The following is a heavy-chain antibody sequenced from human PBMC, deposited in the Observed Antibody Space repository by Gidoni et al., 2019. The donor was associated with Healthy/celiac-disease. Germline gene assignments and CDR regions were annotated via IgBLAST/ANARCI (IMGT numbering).Heavy chain of an antibody. CDR3: ARAYGDYVGNWFDP. V-gene: IGHV4-31*03. D-gene: IGHD4-17*01. CDR2: IYYSGST. J-gene: IGHJ5*02. CDR1: GGSISRRGYY. Sequence: QVQLQESGPGLVKPSQPLSLTCTVSGGSISRRGYYWSWIRQHPGKGLEWIGYIYYSGSTYYNPSLKSRVTISVDTSKNQFSLKLSSVTAADTAVYYCARAYGDYVGNWFDPWGQGTLVTVSS.